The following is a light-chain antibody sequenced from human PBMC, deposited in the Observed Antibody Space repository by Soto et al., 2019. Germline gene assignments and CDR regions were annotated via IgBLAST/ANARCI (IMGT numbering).Light chain of an antibody. Sequence: QTVVTQEPSLTVSPGGTVTLTCDSSTGAVTASHYPFWFQQKPGQAPRTLIFDTSDKSSWTPARFSGSLLGGKAALTLSGAQPEDEAEYYCWLSYSDHRVFGGGTQLTVL. CDR3: WLSYSDHRV. CDR2: DTS. V-gene: IGLV7-46*01. CDR1: TGAVTASHY. J-gene: IGLJ7*01.